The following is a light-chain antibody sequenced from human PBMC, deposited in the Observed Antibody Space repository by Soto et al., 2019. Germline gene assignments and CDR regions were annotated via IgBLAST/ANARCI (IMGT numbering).Light chain of an antibody. Sequence: QLVLTQSPSASASLGASVKLTCTLSGGHSSYAIAWHQQQPEKGPRHLMKLNSDGSHTKGDGIPDRFSGSSSGAERYLTISSLQSEDEADYYCQTWGTGIRVFGGGTKVTVL. V-gene: IGLV4-69*01. J-gene: IGLJ2*01. CDR2: LNSDGSH. CDR1: GGHSSYA. CDR3: QTWGTGIRV.